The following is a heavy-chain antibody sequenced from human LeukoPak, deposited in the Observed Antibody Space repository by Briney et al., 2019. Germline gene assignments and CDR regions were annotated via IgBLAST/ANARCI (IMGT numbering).Heavy chain of an antibody. J-gene: IGHJ4*02. Sequence: SVKVSCKASGYTFSSYGITWDRHAPGQVLEWIGWISGYNGNTNYAQKLQGRVTMTTDTSTSTAYVELRSLRSDDTALYYCARALPFTAAGTPFDYWGQGTLVTVSS. D-gene: IGHD6-13*01. V-gene: IGHV1-18*04. CDR2: ISGYNGNT. CDR3: ARALPFTAAGTPFDY. CDR1: GYTFSSYG.